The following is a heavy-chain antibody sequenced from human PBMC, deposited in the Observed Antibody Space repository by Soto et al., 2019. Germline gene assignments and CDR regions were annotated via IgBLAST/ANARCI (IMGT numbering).Heavy chain of an antibody. J-gene: IGHJ1*01. D-gene: IGHD3-22*01. CDR3: AIYDSSGSRGFQH. V-gene: IGHV4-30-2*05. CDR2: IYHNGST. Sequence: PSETLSLTCAVSDGSISSGGYSWSWIRQQPGKGLEWIGYIYHNGSTYYNPSLKSRVTISVDTSKNQFSLKLSSVTAADTAVYYCAIYDSSGSRGFQHWGQGTLVTVSS. CDR1: DGSISSGGYS.